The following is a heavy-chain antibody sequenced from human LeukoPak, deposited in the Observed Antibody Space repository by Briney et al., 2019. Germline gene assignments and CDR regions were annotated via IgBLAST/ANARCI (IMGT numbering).Heavy chain of an antibody. CDR2: ISSSSSSTI. CDR3: AREYSGYDFDYYGMDV. Sequence: GGSLRLSCVVSGFTFSDAWMTWVRQAPGKGLEWVSYISSSSSSTIYYADSVKGRFTISRDNAKNSLYLQMNSLRDEDTAVYYCAREYSGYDFDYYGMDVWGQGTTVTVSS. CDR1: GFTFSDAW. J-gene: IGHJ6*02. V-gene: IGHV3-48*02. D-gene: IGHD5-12*01.